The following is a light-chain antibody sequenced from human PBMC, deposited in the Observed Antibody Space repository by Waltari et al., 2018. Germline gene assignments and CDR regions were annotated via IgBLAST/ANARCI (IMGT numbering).Light chain of an antibody. Sequence: EIVMTQSPATLSVSPGERATLSCRASQSVSSNLAGYQQKPGQAPRLLIYGASTRATGIPARFSGSGSGTDFTLTISSLQSEDFALYYCQQYNKWPPWAFGQGTKVEIK. CDR2: GAS. CDR3: QQYNKWPPWA. CDR1: QSVSSN. V-gene: IGKV3-15*01. J-gene: IGKJ1*01.